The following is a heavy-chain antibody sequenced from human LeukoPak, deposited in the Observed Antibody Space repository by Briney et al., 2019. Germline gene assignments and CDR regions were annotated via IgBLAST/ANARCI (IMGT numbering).Heavy chain of an antibody. CDR3: ARVGYSYGYYFDY. D-gene: IGHD5-18*01. V-gene: IGHV1-2*06. J-gene: IGHJ4*02. CDR1: GYTITGYY. CDR2: INPNSGGT. Sequence: ASVKVSCKASGYTITGYYMHWVRQAPGQGLEWMGRINPNSGGTNYAQKFQGRVTMTRDTSISTAYMELSRLRSDDTAVYYCARVGYSYGYYFDYWGQGTLVTVSS.